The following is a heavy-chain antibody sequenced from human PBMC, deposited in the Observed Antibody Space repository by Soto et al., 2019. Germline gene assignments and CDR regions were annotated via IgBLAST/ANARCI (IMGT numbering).Heavy chain of an antibody. CDR2: ISAYDGNT. CDR3: AGEQQRAFGP. D-gene: IGHD6-13*01. Sequence: QVKLVQSGAEVKKPGASVKVSCKASGYTFTSYGISWVRQAPGQGLEWMGWISAYDGNTNYAQKLQGRVTMTTDTRMSTANTELRSLRPDDTVVYYCAGEQQRAFGPWGLGTLVTVS. J-gene: IGHJ5*02. CDR1: GYTFTSYG. V-gene: IGHV1-18*04.